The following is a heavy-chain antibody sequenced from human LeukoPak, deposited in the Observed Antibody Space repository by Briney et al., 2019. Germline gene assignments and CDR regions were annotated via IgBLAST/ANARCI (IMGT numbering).Heavy chain of an antibody. Sequence: PGGSLRLSCEVSGFTFSIYWMHWIRQAPGKGLVWVSRINNDGSSIGYADSVKGRPTISRDNAKNTLYLQMNSLRAEDTAVYYCTRGMYSSAWSIDYWGQGTLVTVSS. V-gene: IGHV3-74*01. CDR1: GFTFSIYW. J-gene: IGHJ4*02. D-gene: IGHD6-19*01. CDR3: TRGMYSSAWSIDY. CDR2: INNDGSSI.